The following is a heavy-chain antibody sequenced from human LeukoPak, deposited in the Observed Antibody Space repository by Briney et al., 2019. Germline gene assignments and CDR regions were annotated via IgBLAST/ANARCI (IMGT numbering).Heavy chain of an antibody. V-gene: IGHV3-74*01. CDR1: GITFSSYW. J-gene: IGHJ3*02. CDR3: ARGRLNYAFDI. D-gene: IGHD4-11*01. Sequence: QSGGSLRLSCAVSGITFSSYWMHWVRQDPGRGLLWVSRINTQGTYTNYADSVKGRFTISRDNAKNSLYLQMNSLRAEDTAVYYCARGRLNYAFDIWGQGTMVTVSS. CDR2: INTQGTYT.